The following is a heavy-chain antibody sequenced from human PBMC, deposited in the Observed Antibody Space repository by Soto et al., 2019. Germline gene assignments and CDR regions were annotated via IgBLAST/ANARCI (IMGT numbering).Heavy chain of an antibody. D-gene: IGHD3-22*01. CDR2: IIPIFGTA. Sequence: SVKVSCKASGGTFSSYAISWVRQAPGQGLEWMGGIIPIFGTANYAQKFQGRVTITADESTSTAYMELSSLRSEDTAVYYCASGLITMIVVVPDAFDIWGQGTMVTVS. J-gene: IGHJ3*02. V-gene: IGHV1-69*13. CDR3: ASGLITMIVVVPDAFDI. CDR1: GGTFSSYA.